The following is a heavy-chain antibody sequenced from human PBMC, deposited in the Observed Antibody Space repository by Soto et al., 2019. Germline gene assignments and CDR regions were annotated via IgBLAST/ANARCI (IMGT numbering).Heavy chain of an antibody. V-gene: IGHV4-34*01. CDR3: ARVAITMVRGVIQPTVFDY. CDR1: GVSLSGYY. D-gene: IGHD3-10*01. CDR2: IDHTGNT. J-gene: IGHJ4*02. Sequence: PSETLSLTCAVYGVSLSGYYWSWIRQPPGRGLEWIGEIDHTGNTNYNPSLKSRITISIDTSNNLLSLDLRSVTAADTAVYYCARVAITMVRGVIQPTVFDYWGQGTLVTVPQ.